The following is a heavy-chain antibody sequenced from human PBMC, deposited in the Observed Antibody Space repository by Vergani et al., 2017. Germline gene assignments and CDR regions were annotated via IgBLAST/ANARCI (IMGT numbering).Heavy chain of an antibody. CDR1: GFTFSSYG. CDR2: ISYDGSNK. CDR3: ANSIYYDSSGYYYPPFDY. V-gene: IGHV3-30*18. Sequence: QVQLVESGGGVVQPGRSLRLSCAASGFTFSSYGMHWVRQAPGKGLEWVAVISYDGSNKYYADSVKGRFTISRDNSKNTLYLQMNSLRAEDTAVYYCANSIYYDSSGYYYPPFDYWGQGTLVTVSS. J-gene: IGHJ4*02. D-gene: IGHD3-22*01.